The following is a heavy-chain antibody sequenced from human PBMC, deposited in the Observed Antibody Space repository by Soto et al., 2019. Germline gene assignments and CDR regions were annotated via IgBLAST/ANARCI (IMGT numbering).Heavy chain of an antibody. V-gene: IGHV3-53*01. J-gene: IGHJ3*01. CDR1: GLTISGKKY. CDR3: ATWHEREPAFDV. D-gene: IGHD1-1*01. CDR2: LYDVDGS. Sequence: DVQLVESGGGLIQPGESLRLSCAAFGLTISGKKYVAWVRQPPGKGLEWVSALYDVDGSFYADSVTGRFTTSSDSSKTTVYLQMNDLGPDDTAVYYCATWHEREPAFDVWGQGTTVTISS.